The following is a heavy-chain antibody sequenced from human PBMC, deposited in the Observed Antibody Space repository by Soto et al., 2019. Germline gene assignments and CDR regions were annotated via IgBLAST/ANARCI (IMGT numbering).Heavy chain of an antibody. J-gene: IGHJ6*02. D-gene: IGHD6-19*01. V-gene: IGHV4-39*01. CDR1: GGSISSSSYY. Sequence: SETLSLTCTVSGGSISSSSYYWGWIRQPPGKGPEWIGSIYYSGSTYYNPSLKSRVTISVDTSKNQFSLKLSSVTAADTAVYYCARSGPLAVAGTDYYYGMDVWGQGTTVTVSS. CDR2: IYYSGST. CDR3: ARSGPLAVAGTDYYYGMDV.